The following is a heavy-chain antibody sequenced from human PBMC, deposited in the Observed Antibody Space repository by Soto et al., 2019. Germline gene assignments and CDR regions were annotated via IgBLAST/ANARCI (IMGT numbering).Heavy chain of an antibody. V-gene: IGHV3-30*18. CDR2: TSSDGSNK. J-gene: IGHJ4*02. CDR1: GFTLSNYA. CDR3: AKGQYSGRYSLAGTIDY. Sequence: QVQLVESGGVVVQPGRSLRLSCAASGFTLSNYAMHWVRQAPGKGLEWMAVTSSDGSNKNYADSVKGRFTISRDTSKNXXYLEMNSLRAEDTAVYYCAKGQYSGRYSLAGTIDYWGQGALVTVSS. D-gene: IGHD1-26*01.